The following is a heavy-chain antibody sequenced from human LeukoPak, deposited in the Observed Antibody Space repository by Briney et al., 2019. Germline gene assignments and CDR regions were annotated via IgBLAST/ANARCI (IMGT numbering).Heavy chain of an antibody. J-gene: IGHJ5*02. Sequence: GGSLRLSCAASGLTFSTYWMSWVRQAPGKGLEWVANINQDGSEKYYVDSVKGRFTISRDNAKNSLFLQMISLRAEDTAVYYCAKGQWLDNWGQGTLVPVSS. CDR3: AKGQWLDN. V-gene: IGHV3-7*01. CDR2: INQDGSEK. CDR1: GLTFSTYW.